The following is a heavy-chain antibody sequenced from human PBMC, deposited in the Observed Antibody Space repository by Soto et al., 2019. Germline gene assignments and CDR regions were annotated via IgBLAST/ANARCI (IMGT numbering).Heavy chain of an antibody. J-gene: IGHJ6*02. D-gene: IGHD3-10*01. CDR3: ATSTITMIRGVIYFYYGVDA. Sequence: GSVNVSCKASGYTFTSYAISWVRQAPGQGLELMGWISGYNGNTNYAQKLQGRVTMTTDTSTSTAYMELRNLRSDDTAVYYCATSTITMIRGVIYFYYGVDAWGQGTPVTVSS. CDR1: GYTFTSYA. V-gene: IGHV1-18*04. CDR2: ISGYNGNT.